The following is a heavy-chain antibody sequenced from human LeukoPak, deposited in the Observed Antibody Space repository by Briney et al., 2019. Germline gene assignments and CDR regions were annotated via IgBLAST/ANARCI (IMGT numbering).Heavy chain of an antibody. Sequence: SETLSLTCTVSGGSISSSSRYWGWIRQPPGKGLEWIGSIYYSGSTYYNPSLESRVTISVDTSKNQFSLKLSSVTAADTAVYYCARGNWIAAAAYDYWGQGTLVTVSS. CDR3: ARGNWIAAAAYDY. V-gene: IGHV4-39*07. CDR2: IYYSGST. J-gene: IGHJ4*02. D-gene: IGHD6-13*01. CDR1: GGSISSSSRY.